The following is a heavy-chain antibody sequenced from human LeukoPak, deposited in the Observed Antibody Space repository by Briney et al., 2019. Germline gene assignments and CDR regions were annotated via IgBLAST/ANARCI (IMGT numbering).Heavy chain of an antibody. CDR1: GFIFSDFA. CDR2: MSASGSHT. V-gene: IGHV3-23*01. J-gene: IGHJ4*02. Sequence: PGGSLRLSCAASGFIFSDFAMSRVRQAPGKGLEWVSGMSASGSHTHSADFVKGRFTISRDNFKNTLYLQMNGLRVEDTAVYYCARVRSGNNYYFDYWGQGTLVTVSS. D-gene: IGHD1/OR15-1a*01. CDR3: ARVRSGNNYYFDY.